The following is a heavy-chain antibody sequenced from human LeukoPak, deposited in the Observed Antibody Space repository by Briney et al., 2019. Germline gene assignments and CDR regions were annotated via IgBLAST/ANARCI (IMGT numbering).Heavy chain of an antibody. D-gene: IGHD3-10*01. CDR3: ARGGSLWFGDIPHDY. J-gene: IGHJ4*02. V-gene: IGHV4-34*01. CDR2: INHSGST. Sequence: SETLSLTCAVYGGPFSGYYWSWIRQPPGKGLEWIGEINHSGSTNYNPSLKSRVTISVDTSKNQFSLKLSSVTAADTAVYYCARGGSLWFGDIPHDYWGQGTLVTVSS. CDR1: GGPFSGYY.